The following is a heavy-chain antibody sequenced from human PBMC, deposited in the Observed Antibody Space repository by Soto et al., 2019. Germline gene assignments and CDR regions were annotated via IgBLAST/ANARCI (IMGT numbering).Heavy chain of an antibody. CDR3: ASQGLLDIVVVPAASFRYYGMDV. V-gene: IGHV5-10-1*01. CDR2: IDPSDSYT. CDR1: GYSFTSYW. D-gene: IGHD2-2*01. Sequence: GESRKISCKGSGYSFTSYWISWVRQMPGKGLEWMGRIDPSDSYTNYSPSFQGHVTISADKSISTAYLQWSSLKASDTAMYYCASQGLLDIVVVPAASFRYYGMDVWGQGTTVTVSS. J-gene: IGHJ6*02.